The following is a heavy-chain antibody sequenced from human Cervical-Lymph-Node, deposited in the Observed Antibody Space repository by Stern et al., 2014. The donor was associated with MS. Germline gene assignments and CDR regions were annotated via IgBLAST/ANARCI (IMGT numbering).Heavy chain of an antibody. CDR1: GFSLSTSGLG. J-gene: IGHJ4*02. V-gene: IGHV2-5*02. Sequence: ESGPALVKPTQTLTLTCTFSGFSLSTSGLGVGWIRQPPGEALEWLASIYWDDQKRYSTSLKSRLTITKDTSKNQVVLTLTNVDPVDTATYYCAHRTAGPFDYWGQGTLVTVSS. CDR2: IYWDDQK. CDR3: AHRTAGPFDY.